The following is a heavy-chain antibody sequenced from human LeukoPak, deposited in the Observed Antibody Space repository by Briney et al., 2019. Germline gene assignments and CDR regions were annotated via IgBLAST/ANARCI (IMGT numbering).Heavy chain of an antibody. V-gene: IGHV4-30-4*08. D-gene: IGHD6-13*01. CDR3: ARVVWGIAAAGYYFDY. Sequence: PSETLSLTCTVSGGSISSGDYYWSWIRQPPGKGLEWFGYVYYSGSTYYNPSLKSRVTISVDTSKNQFSLKLSSVTAADTAVYYCARVVWGIAAAGYYFDYWGQGTLVTVSS. CDR2: VYYSGST. J-gene: IGHJ4*02. CDR1: GGSISSGDYY.